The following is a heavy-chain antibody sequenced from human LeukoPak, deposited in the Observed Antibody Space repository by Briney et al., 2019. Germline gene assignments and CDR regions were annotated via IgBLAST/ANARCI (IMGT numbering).Heavy chain of an antibody. CDR1: GGTFSSYA. CDR2: IIPIFGTA. CDR3: ARAHSAHDPDDAFDI. V-gene: IGHV1-69*13. D-gene: IGHD5-12*01. J-gene: IGHJ3*02. Sequence: SVNVSCTASGGTFSSYAISWVRQAPGQGLEWMGGIIPIFGTANYPQKFQGRVTITADESTSTAYMELSSLRSEDTAVYYCARAHSAHDPDDAFDIWGQGTMVTVSS.